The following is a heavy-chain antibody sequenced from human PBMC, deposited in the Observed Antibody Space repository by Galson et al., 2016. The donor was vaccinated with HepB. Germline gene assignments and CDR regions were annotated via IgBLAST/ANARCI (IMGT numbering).Heavy chain of an antibody. Sequence: SLRLSCAASGFTFSTYTMNWVRQAPGKGLEWVSYISSSSTIFYADSVKGRFTISRDNAKNSLYLQMNSLRAEDTAVYYCAKDGRIYCSSASCHDHFHYWGQGTLVTVSS. V-gene: IGHV3-48*01. CDR1: GFTFSTYT. J-gene: IGHJ4*02. D-gene: IGHD2-2*01. CDR3: AKDGRIYCSSASCHDHFHY. CDR2: ISSSSTI.